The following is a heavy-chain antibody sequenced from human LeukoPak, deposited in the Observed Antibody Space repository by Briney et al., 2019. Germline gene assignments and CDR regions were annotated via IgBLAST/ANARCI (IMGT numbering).Heavy chain of an antibody. D-gene: IGHD1-26*01. CDR2: ISSSSSYI. CDR3: ARDGSSGSYLDY. V-gene: IGHV3-21*01. CDR1: GFTFSSYS. J-gene: IGHJ4*02. Sequence: GGSLRLSCAASGFTFSSYSMNWVRQAPGKGLEWVSSISSSSSYIYYADSVKGRFTISRDNAKNSLYLQMNSLGAEDTAVYYCARDGSSGSYLDYWGQGTLVTVSS.